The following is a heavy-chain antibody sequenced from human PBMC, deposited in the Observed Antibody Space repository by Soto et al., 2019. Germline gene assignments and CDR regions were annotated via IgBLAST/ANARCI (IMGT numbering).Heavy chain of an antibody. V-gene: IGHV3-23*01. J-gene: IGHJ6*02. D-gene: IGHD6-6*01. CDR3: ARSMRPARPEYYYYGFDV. Sequence: GKGLEWVSAISGTGGSTYYADSVKGRFTISRDNSKNTLYLQMNSLRAEDTAVYYCARSMRPARPEYYYYGFDVWGQGTTVSVSS. CDR2: ISGTGGST.